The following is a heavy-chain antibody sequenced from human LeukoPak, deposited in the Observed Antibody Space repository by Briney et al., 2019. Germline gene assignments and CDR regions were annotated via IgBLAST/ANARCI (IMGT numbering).Heavy chain of an antibody. D-gene: IGHD5-18*01. J-gene: IGHJ6*03. V-gene: IGHV4-39*07. CDR1: GGSISSSSYY. CDR3: ARDCRGYSYGYYYYYMDV. Sequence: SETLSLTCTVSGGSISSSSYYWGWIRQPPGKGLEWIGSIYYSGSTYYNPSLKSRVTISVDTSKNQFSLKLSSVTAADTAVYYCARDCRGYSYGYYYYYMDVWGKGTTVTVSS. CDR2: IYYSGST.